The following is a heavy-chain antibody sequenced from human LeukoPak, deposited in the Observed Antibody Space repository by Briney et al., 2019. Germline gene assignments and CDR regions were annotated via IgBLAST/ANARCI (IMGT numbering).Heavy chain of an antibody. CDR1: GFTFDDHG. D-gene: IGHD4/OR15-4a*01. Sequence: GGSLRLSCAASGFTFDDHGMSWVRQAPGKGLEWVSGINWNGGSTGYANSVKGRFTISRDNAKNSLSLQMNSLRAEDTALYYCARRAGAYSHPYDYWGQGTLVTVSS. V-gene: IGHV3-20*04. CDR2: INWNGGST. CDR3: ARRAGAYSHPYDY. J-gene: IGHJ4*02.